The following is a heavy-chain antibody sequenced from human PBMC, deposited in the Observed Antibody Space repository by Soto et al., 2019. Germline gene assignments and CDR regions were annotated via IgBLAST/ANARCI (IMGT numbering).Heavy chain of an antibody. Sequence: QVQLVESGGGVVQPGRSLRLSCAASGFTFSSYGMHWVRQAPGKGLGWVAVISYEGRNKYYADAVKGRFTISRDNSKNTLYLQMSSLRAEDTAVYYCVKDGSSGWPYFYDMDVWGQGTTVTVSS. V-gene: IGHV3-30*18. D-gene: IGHD6-19*01. CDR1: GFTFSSYG. CDR2: ISYEGRNK. CDR3: VKDGSSGWPYFYDMDV. J-gene: IGHJ6*02.